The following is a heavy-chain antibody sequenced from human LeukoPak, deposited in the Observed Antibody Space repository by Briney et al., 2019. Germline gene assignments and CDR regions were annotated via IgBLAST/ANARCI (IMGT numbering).Heavy chain of an antibody. J-gene: IGHJ5*02. D-gene: IGHD4-17*01. V-gene: IGHV4-34*01. CDR3: ARFMTTVFPWFDP. Sequence: SETLSLTCAVYGGSFSGYYWSWIRQPPGKGLEWIGEINHSGSTNYNPSLKSRVTISVDTSKNQFSLKLSSVTAADTAVYYCARFMTTVFPWFDPWGQGTLVTVSS. CDR1: GGSFSGYY. CDR2: INHSGST.